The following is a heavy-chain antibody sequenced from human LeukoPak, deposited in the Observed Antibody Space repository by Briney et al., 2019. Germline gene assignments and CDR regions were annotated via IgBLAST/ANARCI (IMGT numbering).Heavy chain of an antibody. CDR2: FDPEDEET. CDR3: ARDQSQGDSGYSGYYYMDV. CDR1: GYSLSEVS. V-gene: IGHV1-24*01. D-gene: IGHD5-12*01. Sequence: ASVKVSCKVSGYSLSEVSMHWVRQTPGHGLEWMGRFDPEDEETTYAQKFQGRVTITADKSTSTAYMELSSLRSEDTAVYYCARDQSQGDSGYSGYYYMDVWGKGTTVTVSS. J-gene: IGHJ6*03.